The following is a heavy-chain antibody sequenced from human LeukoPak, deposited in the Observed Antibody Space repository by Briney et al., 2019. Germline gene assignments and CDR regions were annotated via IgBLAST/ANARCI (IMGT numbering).Heavy chain of an antibody. CDR2: IYYSKNT. Sequence: SETLSLTCTVSGGSISSSSAYWGWIRQPPGKGLEWIGSIYYSKNTYYNPSLKSTFPISAAPSKNQFSLTLGSVSATDTAVYYCVSPRGFSYGYFDYWGQGTLVTVSS. CDR1: GGSISSSSAY. V-gene: IGHV4-39*01. CDR3: VSPRGFSYGYFDY. J-gene: IGHJ4*02. D-gene: IGHD5-18*01.